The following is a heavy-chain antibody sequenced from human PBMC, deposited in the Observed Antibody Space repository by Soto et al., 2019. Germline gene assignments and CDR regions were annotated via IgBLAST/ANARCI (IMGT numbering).Heavy chain of an antibody. V-gene: IGHV1-69*10. D-gene: IGHD3-22*01. CDR2: IIPILGIA. CDR1: GYTFTTYG. CDR3: ASPDYYDSSGYSPEYYYGMDV. Sequence: GASVKVSCKASGYTFTTYGISWVRQAPGQGLEWLGWIIPILGIANYAQKFRGRVTITADKSTSTAYMELSSLRSEDTAVYYCASPDYYDSSGYSPEYYYGMDVWGQGTTVTVSS. J-gene: IGHJ6*02.